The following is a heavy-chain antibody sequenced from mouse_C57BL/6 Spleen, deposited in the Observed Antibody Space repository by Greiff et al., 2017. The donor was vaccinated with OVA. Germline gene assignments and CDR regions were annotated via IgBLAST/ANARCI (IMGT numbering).Heavy chain of an antibody. CDR3: ASYSNSYYAMDY. V-gene: IGHV1-82*01. D-gene: IGHD2-5*01. CDR2: IYPGDGDT. J-gene: IGHJ4*01. CDR1: GYAFSSSW. Sequence: QVQLQQSGPELVKPGASVKISCKASGYAFSSSWMNWVKQRPGKGLEWIGRIYPGDGDTNYNGKFKGKATLTADKSSSTAYMQLSSLTSEDSAVYFCASYSNSYYAMDYWGQGTSVTVSS.